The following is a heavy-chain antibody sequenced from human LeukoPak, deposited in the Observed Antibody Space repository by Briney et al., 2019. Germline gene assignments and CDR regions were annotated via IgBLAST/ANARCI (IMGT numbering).Heavy chain of an antibody. CDR3: ARGGFALNVPVVGLNWFDP. J-gene: IGHJ5*02. Sequence: PGGPLRLSCAASAFTFGNYWMHWVRQAPGKGLVWVSRINSNGSSTTYAGSVKGRFTISRDNAKNTLYLQMNSLRAEDTAVYYCARGGFALNVPVVGLNWFDPWGQGTLVTVSS. V-gene: IGHV3-74*03. D-gene: IGHD2-2*01. CDR2: INSNGSST. CDR1: AFTFGNYW.